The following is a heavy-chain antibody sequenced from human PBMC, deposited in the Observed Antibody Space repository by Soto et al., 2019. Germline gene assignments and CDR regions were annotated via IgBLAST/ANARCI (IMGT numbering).Heavy chain of an antibody. CDR1: GASLTRDGYY. CDR2: IYYSGNT. CDR3: ARTVGEQRAVLDY. J-gene: IGHJ4*02. Sequence: PSETLSLTCTVSGASLTRDGYYWSCLRHHPGKGLEWIGHIYYSGNTYYDLSLGSRLTISVDTSKNQFSLRLTSVTASDTAVYFCARTVGEQRAVLDYCGQGTLVIVSA. D-gene: IGHD1-26*01. V-gene: IGHV4-31*03.